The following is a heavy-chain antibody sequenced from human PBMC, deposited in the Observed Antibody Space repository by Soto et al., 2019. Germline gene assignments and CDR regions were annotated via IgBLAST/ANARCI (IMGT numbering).Heavy chain of an antibody. V-gene: IGHV4-59*01. D-gene: IGHD6-13*01. J-gene: IGHJ5*02. CDR1: GGSISSYY. Sequence: SETLSLTCTVSGGSISSYYWSLMRQPPGKGLEWIGYIYYSGSTNYNPSLKSRVTISVDTSKNQFSLKLSSVTAADTAVYYCARTAARTWWFDPWGQGTLVTVSS. CDR3: ARTAARTWWFDP. CDR2: IYYSGST.